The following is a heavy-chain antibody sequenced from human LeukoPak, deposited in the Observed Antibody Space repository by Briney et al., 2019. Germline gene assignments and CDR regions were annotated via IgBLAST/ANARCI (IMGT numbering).Heavy chain of an antibody. V-gene: IGHV3-48*04. D-gene: IGHD6-13*01. J-gene: IGHJ4*02. CDR1: GFTFSDYS. Sequence: GGSLRLSCAASGFTFSDYSMNWVRQAPGKGLEWVSYISSSSSTRYYADSVKGRFTISRDNAKNSLYLQMNSLRAEDTAVYYCARGRPAALWGQGTLVTVSS. CDR3: ARGRPAAL. CDR2: ISSSSSTR.